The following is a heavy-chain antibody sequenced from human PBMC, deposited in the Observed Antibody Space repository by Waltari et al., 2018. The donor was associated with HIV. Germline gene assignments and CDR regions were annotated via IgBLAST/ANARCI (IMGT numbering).Heavy chain of an antibody. CDR3: ARGGGTWLYESDYFKGMDV. V-gene: IGHV1-18*01. J-gene: IGHJ6*02. CDR1: GYTFTTTFTSNG. Sequence: VQLVQSGPETRKPGASVKVSCRASGYTFTTTFTSNGVSWVRKVPGQALEWLGGKSLYKGNKLHAQKFEERVSLATEKSTNMAYLEVRNLTFDDTAIYFCARGGGTWLYESDYFKGMDVWGQGTTVTVS. D-gene: IGHD2-2*02. CDR2: KSLYKGNK.